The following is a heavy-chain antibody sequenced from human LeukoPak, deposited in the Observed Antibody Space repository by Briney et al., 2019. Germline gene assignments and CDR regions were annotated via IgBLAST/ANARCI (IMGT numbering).Heavy chain of an antibody. V-gene: IGHV1-2*02. CDR2: INPNSGGT. Sequence: ASVKVSCKASGHTFTGYYMHWVRQAPGQGLEWMGWINPNSGGTNYAQKFQGRVTMTRDTSISTAYMELSRLRSDDTAVYYCARPPLYSSGCFDYWGQGTLVTVSS. D-gene: IGHD6-19*01. CDR3: ARPPLYSSGCFDY. CDR1: GHTFTGYY. J-gene: IGHJ4*02.